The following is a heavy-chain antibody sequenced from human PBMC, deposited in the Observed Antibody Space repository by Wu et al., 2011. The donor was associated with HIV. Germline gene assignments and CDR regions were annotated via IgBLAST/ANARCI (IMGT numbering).Heavy chain of an antibody. D-gene: IGHD6-25*01. CDR1: GDTFTAYA. CDR3: ARDAIAAAGAPAVLDY. Sequence: QVQLVQSGAEVKKPGSSVKVSCKVSGDTFTAYAISWVRQAPGQGLEWMGGILPVYGMANYAQKFQGRLTITADKSTSTAYMKLASLTSEDTAMYYCARDAIAAAGAPAVLDYWGQGTLVTVSS. V-gene: IGHV1-69*14. CDR2: ILPVYGMA. J-gene: IGHJ4*02.